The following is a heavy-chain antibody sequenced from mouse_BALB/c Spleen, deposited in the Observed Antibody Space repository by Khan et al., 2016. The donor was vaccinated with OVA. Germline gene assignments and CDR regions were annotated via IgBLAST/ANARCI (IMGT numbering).Heavy chain of an antibody. D-gene: IGHD2-1*01. CDR2: ISTYTGQP. J-gene: IGHJ2*01. Sequence: QIQLVQSGPELKRPGETVKISCKASRYTFTDYGMNWVKQAPGKGLKWMGWISTYTGQPTYAADFKGRFAFSLETSATPVFLQINNLKNDDMATYYCARSRGNFLLDHWGQGSALTVSS. CDR3: ARSRGNFLLDH. CDR1: RYTFTDYG. V-gene: IGHV9-1*02.